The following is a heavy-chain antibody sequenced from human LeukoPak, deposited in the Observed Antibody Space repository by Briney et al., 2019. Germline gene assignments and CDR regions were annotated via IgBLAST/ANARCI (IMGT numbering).Heavy chain of an antibody. CDR1: GASITSNW. J-gene: IGHJ5*02. CDR3: ARDGANYYGSGSYYNPIWCDWFDP. Sequence: SETLSLTCAVSGASITSNWWSWVRQSPGKGLEWIGEIHHSASPNYNPSLKSRVTMSVDTSKNQFSLKLSSVTAADTAVYYCARDGANYYGSGSYYNPIWCDWFDPWGQGTLVTVSS. D-gene: IGHD3-10*01. CDR2: IHHSASP. V-gene: IGHV4-4*02.